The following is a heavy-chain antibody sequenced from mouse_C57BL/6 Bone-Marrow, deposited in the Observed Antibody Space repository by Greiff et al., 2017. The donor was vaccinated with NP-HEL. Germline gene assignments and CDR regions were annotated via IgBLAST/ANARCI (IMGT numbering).Heavy chain of an antibody. J-gene: IGHJ3*01. Sequence: QVQLQQPGAELVKPGASVKLSCKASGYTFTSYWMQWVKQRPGQGLEWIGEIDSSDSYTNYNQKFKGKATLTVDTSSSTAYMQLSSLTSEDSAVYYCARGDYSWCAYWGQGTLVTVYA. CDR1: GYTFTSYW. CDR2: IDSSDSYT. D-gene: IGHD2-13*01. V-gene: IGHV1-50*01. CDR3: ARGDYSWCAY.